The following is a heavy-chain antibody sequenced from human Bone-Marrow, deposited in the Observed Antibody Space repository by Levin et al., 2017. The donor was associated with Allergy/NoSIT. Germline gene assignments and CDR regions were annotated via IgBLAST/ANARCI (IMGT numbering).Heavy chain of an antibody. CDR1: DFIFRTYS. J-gene: IGHJ6*02. CDR3: ARDDPTSDLSYSYTMDV. V-gene: IGHV3-48*01. Sequence: PGGSLRLSCAASDFIFRTYSMSWVRQAPGKGLEWVSYISGNSFTIYYADSVKGRFTISRDNAKDSLYLQMNSLRAEDTAVYYCARDDPTSDLSYSYTMDVWGQGTTVTVSS. CDR2: ISGNSFTI. D-gene: IGHD2/OR15-2a*01.